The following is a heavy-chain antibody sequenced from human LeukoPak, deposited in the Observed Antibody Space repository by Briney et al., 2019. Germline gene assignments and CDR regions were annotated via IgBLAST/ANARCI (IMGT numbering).Heavy chain of an antibody. Sequence: PSETLSLTCTVSGGSISSYYWSWIRQPPGKGLEWIGYIYTSGSTNYNPSLKSRVTISVDTSKNQFSLKLSSVTAVDTAVYYCASSAEYFTPFYAFDIWGQGTMVTVSS. J-gene: IGHJ3*02. CDR2: IYTSGST. V-gene: IGHV4-4*09. CDR1: GGSISSYY. CDR3: ASSAEYFTPFYAFDI. D-gene: IGHD2/OR15-2a*01.